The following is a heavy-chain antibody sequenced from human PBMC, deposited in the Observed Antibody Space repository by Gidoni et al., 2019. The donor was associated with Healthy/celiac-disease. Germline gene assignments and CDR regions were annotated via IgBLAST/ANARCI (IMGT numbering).Heavy chain of an antibody. CDR1: GGTFSSYA. J-gene: IGHJ6*02. Sequence: QVQLVQSGAEVKKPGSSVKVSCTASGGTFSSYAISWVRQAHGQGLEWMGGIIPIFGTANYAQKFQGRVTITADKSTSTAYMELSSLRSEDTAVYYCARDSLFRSSSSQRHYYYYYGMDVWGQGTTVTVSS. D-gene: IGHD6-6*01. CDR2: IIPIFGTA. V-gene: IGHV1-69*06. CDR3: ARDSLFRSSSSQRHYYYYYGMDV.